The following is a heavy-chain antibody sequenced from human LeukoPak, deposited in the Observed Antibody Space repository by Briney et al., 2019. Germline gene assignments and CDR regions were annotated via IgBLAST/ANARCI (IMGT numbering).Heavy chain of an antibody. Sequence: GASVKVSCKASGYTFTSYYMHWVRQAPGRGLEWMGIINPSGGSTSYAQKFQGRVTMTRDMSTSTVHMELSSLRSEDTAVYYCASPSSGSYYDAFDIWGQGTMVTVSS. D-gene: IGHD1-26*01. V-gene: IGHV1-46*01. J-gene: IGHJ3*02. CDR2: INPSGGST. CDR3: ASPSSGSYYDAFDI. CDR1: GYTFTSYY.